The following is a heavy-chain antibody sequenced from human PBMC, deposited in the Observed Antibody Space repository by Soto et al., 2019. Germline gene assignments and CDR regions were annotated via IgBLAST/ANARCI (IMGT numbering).Heavy chain of an antibody. CDR2: INHSGST. Sequence: QVQLQQWGAGLLKPSETLSLTCAVYGGSFSGYYWSWIRQPPGKGLEWIGEINHSGSTNYNPSLKSRVTIAVDTFKNQFSLKLSSVTAADTAVYYCARGGRRYCSGGSCYFKRSNAFDIWGQGTMVTVSS. CDR1: GGSFSGYY. CDR3: ARGGRRYCSGGSCYFKRSNAFDI. D-gene: IGHD2-15*01. V-gene: IGHV4-34*01. J-gene: IGHJ3*02.